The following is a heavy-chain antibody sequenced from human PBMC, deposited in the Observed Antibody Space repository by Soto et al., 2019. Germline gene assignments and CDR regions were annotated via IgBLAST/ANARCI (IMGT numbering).Heavy chain of an antibody. CDR3: ARSPLRSYHMDV. V-gene: IGHV3-66*01. CDR2: IYSGGST. J-gene: IGHJ6*03. D-gene: IGHD4-17*01. Sequence: GGSLRLSCAASGFTVSSNYMNWVRQAPGKGLEWVSVIYSGGSTYYADSLKGRFTISRDISKNALYLQMNSLRAEDTAVYYCARSPLRSYHMDVWGKGTTVTVSS. CDR1: GFTVSSNY.